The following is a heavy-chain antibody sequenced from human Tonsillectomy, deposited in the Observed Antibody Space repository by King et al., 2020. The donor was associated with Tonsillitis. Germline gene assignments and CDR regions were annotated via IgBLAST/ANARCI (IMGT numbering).Heavy chain of an antibody. V-gene: IGHV4-39*01. CDR3: ARQASRHWYYFDY. CDR1: GGSISSGSFY. Sequence: QLQESGPGLAKPSETLSLTCTVSGGSISSGSFYWGWIRQPPGKGLEWIGSIYYSGSTYYNPSLKSRVTISVDTSKNQFSLKVTSVTAADTAVYYCARQASRHWYYFDYWGLGSLVTVSS. CDR2: IYYSGST. J-gene: IGHJ4*02.